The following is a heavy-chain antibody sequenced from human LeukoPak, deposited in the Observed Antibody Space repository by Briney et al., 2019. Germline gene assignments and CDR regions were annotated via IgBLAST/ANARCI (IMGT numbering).Heavy chain of an antibody. CDR2: INHSGST. Sequence: SETLSLTCAVYGGSFSGYYWSWIRLPPGKGLEWIGEINHSGSTNYNPSLKSRVTISVDTSKNQFSLKLSSVTAADTAVYYCARETITIFGVARGPVDPWGQGTLVTVSS. V-gene: IGHV4-34*01. D-gene: IGHD3-3*01. CDR3: ARETITIFGVARGPVDP. J-gene: IGHJ5*02. CDR1: GGSFSGYY.